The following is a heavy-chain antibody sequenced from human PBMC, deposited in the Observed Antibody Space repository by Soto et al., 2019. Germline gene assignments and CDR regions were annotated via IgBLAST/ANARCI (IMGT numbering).Heavy chain of an antibody. CDR1: GGTFSSYA. V-gene: IGHV1-69*13. CDR3: ARGGVTLYYYYYYGMDV. CDR2: IIHIFGTA. Sequence: SVKVSCKASGGTFSSYAISWVRQAPGQGLEWMGGIIHIFGTANYEQKFQGRVTFTADESTIIAYMELSSLRSEDTAFFYCARGGVTLYYYYYYGMDVWGQGTTVTVSS. D-gene: IGHD4-4*01. J-gene: IGHJ6*02.